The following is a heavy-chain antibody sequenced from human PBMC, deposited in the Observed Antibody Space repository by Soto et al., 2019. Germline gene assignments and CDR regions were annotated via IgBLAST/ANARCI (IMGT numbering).Heavy chain of an antibody. CDR3: ARDYWLRNYYYYGMDV. V-gene: IGHV4-4*07. Sequence: ASETLSLTCTVSGGSISSYYWSWIRQPAGKGLEWIGRIYTSGSTNYNPSLKSRVTMSVDTSKNQFSLKLSSVTAADTAVYYCARDYWLRNYYYYGMDVWGQGTTVTVSS. CDR1: GGSISSYY. CDR2: IYTSGST. D-gene: IGHD5-12*01. J-gene: IGHJ6*02.